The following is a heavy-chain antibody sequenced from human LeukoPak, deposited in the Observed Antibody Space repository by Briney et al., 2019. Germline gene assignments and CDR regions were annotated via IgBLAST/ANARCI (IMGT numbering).Heavy chain of an antibody. V-gene: IGHV1-18*01. Sequence: ASVKVSCKASGYTLTNYNISWVRQAPGQGLEWMGWINTYKGDTLYAQKLQGRVTMTADTSTNTAYMELRSLRFDDTAVYYCARDRFVGATVRFDYWGQGTLVTVSS. CDR3: ARDRFVGATVRFDY. CDR2: INTYKGDT. CDR1: GYTLTNYN. D-gene: IGHD1-26*01. J-gene: IGHJ4*02.